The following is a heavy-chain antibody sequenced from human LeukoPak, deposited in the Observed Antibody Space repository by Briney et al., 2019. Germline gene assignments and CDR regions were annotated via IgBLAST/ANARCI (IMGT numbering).Heavy chain of an antibody. Sequence: GGSLRLSCAASGFTFDDYAMHWVRQAPGKGLEWVSGISWNSGSIGYADSVKGRFTISRDNAKDSLYLQMNSLRAEDMALYYCAKGYSSGWYYFDYWGQGTLVTVSS. CDR3: AKGYSSGWYYFDY. CDR2: ISWNSGSI. CDR1: GFTFDDYA. V-gene: IGHV3-9*03. J-gene: IGHJ4*02. D-gene: IGHD6-19*01.